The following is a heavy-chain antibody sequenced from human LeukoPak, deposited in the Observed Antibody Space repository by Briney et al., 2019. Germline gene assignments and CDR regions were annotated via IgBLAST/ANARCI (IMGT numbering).Heavy chain of an antibody. CDR1: GGSISSSCYY. CDR2: IYYSGRT. CDR3: ARGGGYCSGGSCHYDY. J-gene: IGHJ4*02. V-gene: IGHV4-39*01. Sequence: PSETLSLTCSVSGGSISSSCYYWGWIRQPPGKGLDWIGNIYYSGRTYYNPSLKSRATMSIDTSKNQFSLKLSSVTAADTAVFYCARGGGYCSGGSCHYDYWGQGLLVTVSS. D-gene: IGHD2-15*01.